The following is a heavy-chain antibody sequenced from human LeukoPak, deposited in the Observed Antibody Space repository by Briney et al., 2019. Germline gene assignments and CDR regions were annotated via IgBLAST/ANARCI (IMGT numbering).Heavy chain of an antibody. Sequence: GGSLRLSCTASGGNLDDYAMRWVRQAPGKGLEWLAYITSQTYGETTEYAASVRGKFSISRDDYRRGAYLQLHPPNTEETDVYYCTIVDLIGGMMGGYMDVGGEGTTVTVSS. J-gene: IGHJ6*01. CDR2: ITSQTYGETT. CDR1: GGNLDDYA. CDR3: TIVDLIGGMMGGYMDV. V-gene: IGHV3-49*04. D-gene: IGHD3-9*01.